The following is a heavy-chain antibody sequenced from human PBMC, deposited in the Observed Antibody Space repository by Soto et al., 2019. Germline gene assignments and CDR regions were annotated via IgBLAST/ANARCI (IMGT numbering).Heavy chain of an antibody. V-gene: IGHV3-30*18. CDR1: GFTFSSYG. J-gene: IGHJ4*02. D-gene: IGHD3-9*01. CDR2: ISYDGSNK. CDR3: AKDLDLYYDVLIGPTGPPDY. Sequence: GGSLRLSCAASGFTFSSYGMHWVRQAPGKGLEWVALISYDGSNKDYADSVKGRFIISRDNSKNTLYLQMNSLRAEDTAVYYCAKDLDLYYDVLIGPTGPPDYWGQGALVTVSS.